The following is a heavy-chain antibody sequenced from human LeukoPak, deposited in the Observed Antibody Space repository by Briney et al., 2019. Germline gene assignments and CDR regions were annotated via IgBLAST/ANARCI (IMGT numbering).Heavy chain of an antibody. D-gene: IGHD4-17*01. CDR3: ARYVRDYGDYDPFFDY. J-gene: IGHJ4*02. Sequence: GGSLRLSCAASGFTFSSYSMNWVRQAPGKGLEWVSSISCSSSYIYYADSVKGRFTISRDNAKNSLYLQMNSLRAEDTAVYYCARYVRDYGDYDPFFDYWGQGTLVTVSS. CDR1: GFTFSSYS. CDR2: ISCSSSYI. V-gene: IGHV3-21*01.